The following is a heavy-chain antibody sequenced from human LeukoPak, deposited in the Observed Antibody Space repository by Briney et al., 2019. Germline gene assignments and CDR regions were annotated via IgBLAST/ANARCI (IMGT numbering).Heavy chain of an antibody. D-gene: IGHD3-3*01. CDR1: GGTFSSYA. Sequence: ASVKVSCKASGGTFSSYAISWVRQAPGQGLEWMGGIIPIFGTANYAQKFQGRVTINADESTSTAYMELSSLRSEDTAVYYCAESITIFGVVLDSWFDPWGQGTLVTVSS. J-gene: IGHJ5*02. CDR3: AESITIFGVVLDSWFDP. V-gene: IGHV1-69*13. CDR2: IIPIFGTA.